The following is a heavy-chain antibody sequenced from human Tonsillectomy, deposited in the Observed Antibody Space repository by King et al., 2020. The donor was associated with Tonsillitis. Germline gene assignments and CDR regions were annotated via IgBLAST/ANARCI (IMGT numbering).Heavy chain of an antibody. CDR3: ARGGLYYYGSGSYDQLYYYYGMDV. D-gene: IGHD3-10*01. V-gene: IGHV7-4-1*02. CDR2: INTNTGNP. Sequence: QLVQSGSELKKPGASVKVSCKASGYTFTSYAMNWVRQAPGQGLEWMGWINTNTGNPTYAQGFTGRFVFSLDTSVSTAYLQISSLKAEDTAVYYCARGGLYYYGSGSYDQLYYYYGMDVWGQGTTVTVSS. J-gene: IGHJ6*02. CDR1: GYTFTSYA.